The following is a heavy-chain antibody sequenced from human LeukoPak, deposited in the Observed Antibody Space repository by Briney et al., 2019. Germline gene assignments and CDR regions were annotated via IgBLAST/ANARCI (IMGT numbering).Heavy chain of an antibody. J-gene: IGHJ4*02. CDR2: INPTGGGT. V-gene: IGHV1-46*01. CDR1: GYTFSSYY. CDR3: ARVPGDGYNFSFDY. D-gene: IGHD5-24*01. Sequence: ASVKVSCKASGYTFSSYYMHRVRQAPGQGLEWMGIINPTGGGTNYAQKFQGRVTMTRDTSTSTVYMELSSLRSEDTAVYYCARVPGDGYNFSFDYWGQGTLVTVSS.